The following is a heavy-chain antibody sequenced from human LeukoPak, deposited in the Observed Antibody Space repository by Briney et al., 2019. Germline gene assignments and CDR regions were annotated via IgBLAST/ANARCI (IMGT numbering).Heavy chain of an antibody. V-gene: IGHV3-21*04. Sequence: GGSLRLSCAASGFTFSSYSMNWVRQAPGKGLEWVSSISSSSSYIYYADSVKGRFTISRDNSKNTLYLQMSSLRAEDTAVYYCARTLVRYYFDYWGQGTLVTVSS. J-gene: IGHJ4*02. CDR3: ARTLVRYYFDY. CDR1: GFTFSSYS. CDR2: ISSSSSYI. D-gene: IGHD4/OR15-4a*01.